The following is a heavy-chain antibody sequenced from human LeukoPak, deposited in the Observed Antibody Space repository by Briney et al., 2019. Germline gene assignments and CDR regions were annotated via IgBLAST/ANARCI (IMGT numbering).Heavy chain of an antibody. CDR1: GGTFGSYA. Sequence: ASVKVSCKASGGTFGSYAISWVRQAPGQGLEWMGGIIPIFGTANYAQKFQGRVTITADESTSTAYMELSSLRSEDTAVYYCARDARRAGDSSGYSYYFDYWGQGTLVTVSS. CDR3: ARDARRAGDSSGYSYYFDY. J-gene: IGHJ4*02. CDR2: IIPIFGTA. V-gene: IGHV1-69*01. D-gene: IGHD3-22*01.